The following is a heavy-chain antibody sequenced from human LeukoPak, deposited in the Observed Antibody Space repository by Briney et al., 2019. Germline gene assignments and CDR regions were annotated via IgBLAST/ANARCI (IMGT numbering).Heavy chain of an antibody. V-gene: IGHV3-21*01. D-gene: IGHD6-13*01. CDR1: GFIFSSYS. Sequence: GGSLRLSCAASGFIFSSYSMNWVRQAPGKGLEWVSSISSSSSYIYYADSVKGRFTISRDNAKNSLYLQMNSLRAEDTAVYYCASTSIAAAGDFFDYWGQGTLVTVSS. CDR2: ISSSSSYI. CDR3: ASTSIAAAGDFFDY. J-gene: IGHJ4*02.